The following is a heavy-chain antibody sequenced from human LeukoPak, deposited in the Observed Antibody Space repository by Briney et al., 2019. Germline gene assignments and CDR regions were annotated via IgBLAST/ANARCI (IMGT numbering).Heavy chain of an antibody. J-gene: IGHJ4*02. Sequence: SETLSLTCTVSGGSISSGGYYWSWIRQPPGKGLEWIGYIYHSGSTYYNPSLKSRVTISVDRSKNQFSLKLSSVTAADTAVYYCARETYYYDSSGYSNFDYWGQGTLVTVSS. CDR2: IYHSGST. CDR3: ARETYYYDSSGYSNFDY. D-gene: IGHD3-22*01. V-gene: IGHV4-30-2*01. CDR1: GGSISSGGYY.